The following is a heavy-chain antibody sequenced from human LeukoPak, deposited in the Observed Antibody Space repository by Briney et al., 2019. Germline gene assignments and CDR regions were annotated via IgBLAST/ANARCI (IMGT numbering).Heavy chain of an antibody. CDR1: GFTFKNYA. V-gene: IGHV3-23*01. D-gene: IGHD3-22*01. CDR2: INGSGGST. J-gene: IGHJ4*02. Sequence: GGSLRLSCAASGFTFKNYAMTWVRQAPGKGLEWVSAINGSGGSTYYADSVKGRFTISRDNSKNTLYLQMNSLRAEDTAVYYCAKDSYYDSSGYYLVWGQGTLVTVSS. CDR3: AKDSYYDSSGYYLV.